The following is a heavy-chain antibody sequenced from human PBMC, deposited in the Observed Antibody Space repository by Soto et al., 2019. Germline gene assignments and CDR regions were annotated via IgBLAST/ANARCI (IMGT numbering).Heavy chain of an antibody. V-gene: IGHV6-1*01. D-gene: IGHD2-21*01. J-gene: IGHJ4*02. CDR1: GDSVSSNSAA. Sequence: SQRLSLTCAISGDSVSSNSAAWNWVRQSPSRGLECVGSKYYRSKWNNYYAVSVKRRITINPDTSKNQFSLQLNSVAPEDTAVYYCAREGGDSLSRYLHXWGQGTLLTVS. CDR2: KYYRSKWNN. CDR3: AREGGDSLSRYLHX.